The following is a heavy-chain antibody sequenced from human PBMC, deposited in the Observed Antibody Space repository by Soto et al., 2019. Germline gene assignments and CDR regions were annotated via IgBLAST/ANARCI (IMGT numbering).Heavy chain of an antibody. CDR3: ARLNIAVAGHFDY. CDR2: IFPGDSDT. V-gene: IGHV5-51*01. D-gene: IGHD6-19*01. CDR1: GYSFTNYW. Sequence: GESLKISCKGSGYSFTNYWIGWVRQMPGKGLEWMGIIFPGDSDTRCSPSFQGQVTISADKSISTAYLQWRSLKASDTAMYYCARLNIAVAGHFDYWGQGTLVTVSS. J-gene: IGHJ4*02.